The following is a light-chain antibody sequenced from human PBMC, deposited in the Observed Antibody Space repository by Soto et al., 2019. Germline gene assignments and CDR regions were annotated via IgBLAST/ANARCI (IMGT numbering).Light chain of an antibody. CDR3: QQYGGSSWT. CDR1: QRISSNY. CDR2: STS. J-gene: IGKJ1*01. Sequence: DIVFTQSPFTVSFSPLERASLSCRASQRISSNYLGWYQQKPGQAPRLLIYSTSTRATGIPDRFSGSGSGTDFTLTISKLEPGDFAVYYCQQYGGSSWTFDQGTKVDIK. V-gene: IGKV3-20*01.